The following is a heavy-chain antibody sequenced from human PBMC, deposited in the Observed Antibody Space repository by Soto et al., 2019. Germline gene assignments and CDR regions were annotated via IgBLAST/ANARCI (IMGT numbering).Heavy chain of an antibody. V-gene: IGHV4-59*08. J-gene: IGHJ4*02. Sequence: PSETLSLTCTVSGGSISSYYCSWIRQPPGKGLEWIEYIYYSGRTNYNPSLKSRVTISVDTSKNQFSLKLTSVTAVDTAVYYCARHPTVTEYYFDYWGQGTLVTVSS. CDR1: GGSISSYY. CDR2: IYYSGRT. CDR3: ARHPTVTEYYFDY. D-gene: IGHD4-17*01.